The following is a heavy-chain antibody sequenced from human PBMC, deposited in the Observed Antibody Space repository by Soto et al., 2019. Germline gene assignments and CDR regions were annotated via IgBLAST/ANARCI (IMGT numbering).Heavy chain of an antibody. Sequence: SETLSLTCTVSGGSISSSSYYWGWIRQPPGKGLEWIGSIYYSGSTYYNPSLKGRVTISVDTSKNHFSLRLSSVTAADTAVYYCVRQLDKLDIWGRGTTVIVSS. D-gene: IGHD1-1*01. CDR2: IYYSGST. V-gene: IGHV4-39*01. CDR3: VRQLDKLDI. CDR1: GGSISSSSYY. J-gene: IGHJ3*02.